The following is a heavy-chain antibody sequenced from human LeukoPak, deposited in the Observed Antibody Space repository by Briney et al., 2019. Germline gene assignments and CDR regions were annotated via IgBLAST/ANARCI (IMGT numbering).Heavy chain of an antibody. CDR1: GFTFSSYW. CDR2: IYSGGST. Sequence: PGGSLRLSCAASGFTFSSYWMSWVRQAPGKGLEWVSVIYSGGSTYYADSGKGRFTISRDNSKNTLYLQMNSLRAEDTAVYYCAREGVNYYGSGSYSYFDYWGQGTLVTVSS. J-gene: IGHJ4*02. D-gene: IGHD3-10*01. CDR3: AREGVNYYGSGSYSYFDY. V-gene: IGHV3-53*01.